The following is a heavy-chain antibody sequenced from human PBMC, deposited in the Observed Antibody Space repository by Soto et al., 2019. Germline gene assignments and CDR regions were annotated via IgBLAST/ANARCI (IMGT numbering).Heavy chain of an antibody. Sequence: RLSRAPSGFTLIGYGMHWVRQAPGKGLEWVAIMWSDGSNKFYADSVKGRFTVSRDVSKNTLFLQMNSLRAEDTEVYYCARNYGSGAYGDIVYDGMDVWGHG. CDR2: MWSDGSNK. D-gene: IGHD3-10*01. V-gene: IGHV3-33*01. CDR1: GFTLIGYG. CDR3: ARNYGSGAYGDIVYDGMDV. J-gene: IGHJ6*02.